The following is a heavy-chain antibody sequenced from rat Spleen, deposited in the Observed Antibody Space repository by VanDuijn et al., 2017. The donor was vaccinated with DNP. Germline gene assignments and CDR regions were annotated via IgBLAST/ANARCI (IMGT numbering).Heavy chain of an antibody. CDR3: IRWNSGHFDY. Sequence: EVQLVESGGGLVQPGRSMKLSCAASGFTFHSFPMVWIRQAPTKGLEWVAYIGSDGYAPYYGDSVKGRFTISRDNAKSTLYLQMNSLRSEDMATYYCIRWNSGHFDYWGQGVMVTVSS. CDR2: IGSDGYAP. J-gene: IGHJ2*01. D-gene: IGHD4-3*01. CDR1: GFTFHSFP. V-gene: IGHV5-46*01.